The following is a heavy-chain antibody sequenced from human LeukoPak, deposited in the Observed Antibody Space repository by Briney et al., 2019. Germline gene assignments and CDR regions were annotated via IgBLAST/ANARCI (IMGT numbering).Heavy chain of an antibody. CDR3: ARDFRAAAGPNDY. CDR1: GFTFSSYS. V-gene: IGHV3-21*01. J-gene: IGHJ4*02. CDR2: ISSSSSYI. Sequence: GGSLRLSCAASGFTFSSYSMNWVRQAPGKGLEWVSSISSSSSYIYYADSVKGRFTISRDNAKNSLYLQMNSLRAEDTAVYYCARDFRAAAGPNDYWGQGTLVTVSS. D-gene: IGHD6-13*01.